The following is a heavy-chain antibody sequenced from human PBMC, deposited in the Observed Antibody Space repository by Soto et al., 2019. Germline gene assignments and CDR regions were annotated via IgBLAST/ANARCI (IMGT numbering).Heavy chain of an antibody. CDR2: IKQDGSEK. D-gene: IGHD4-17*01. V-gene: IGHV3-7*01. CDR3: ARHSVTVTKDY. Sequence: GGSLRLSCAASGFTFSSYWMSWVRQVPGKGLEWVASIKQDGSEKFYVDSVKGRFTISRDNAKNSLYLQMNSLRAEDTALYYCARHSVTVTKDYWGQGTLVTVSS. J-gene: IGHJ4*02. CDR1: GFTFSSYW.